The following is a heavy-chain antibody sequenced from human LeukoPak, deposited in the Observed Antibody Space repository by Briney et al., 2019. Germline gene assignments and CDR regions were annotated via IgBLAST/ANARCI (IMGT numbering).Heavy chain of an antibody. CDR1: GGSISTYY. Sequence: SETLSLTCTVSGGSISTYYWTWIRQPPGKGLEWIGYIYYSGSTNYNPSLKSRVTISVDTSKNKFSLKLSSVTAADTAVYFCARVDYGRTYDYWHFDLWGRGTLVTVSS. J-gene: IGHJ2*01. CDR3: ARVDYGRTYDYWHFDL. V-gene: IGHV4-59*01. CDR2: IYYSGST. D-gene: IGHD4/OR15-4a*01.